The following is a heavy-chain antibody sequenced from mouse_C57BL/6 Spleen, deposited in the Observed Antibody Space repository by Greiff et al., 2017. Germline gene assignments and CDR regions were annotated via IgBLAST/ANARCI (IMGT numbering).Heavy chain of an antibody. CDR2: FYPGSGSI. D-gene: IGHD2-2*01. Sequence: VQLQESGAELVKPGASVKLSCKASGYTFTEYTIHWVKQRSGQGLEWIGGFYPGSGSIKYTEKFKGKATYTADKSSSTVYMELSRLTAEDSAVYFCARHEGYDGYGDGFAYWGQGTLVTVSA. V-gene: IGHV1-62-2*01. CDR3: ARHEGYDGYGDGFAY. J-gene: IGHJ3*01. CDR1: GYTFTEYT.